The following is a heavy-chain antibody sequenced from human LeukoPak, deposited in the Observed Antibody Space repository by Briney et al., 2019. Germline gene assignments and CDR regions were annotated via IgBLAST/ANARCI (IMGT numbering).Heavy chain of an antibody. D-gene: IGHD3-9*01. CDR1: GYTFTGYY. J-gene: IGHJ4*02. CDR3: ARGPILRYFDWGSVGTG. CDR2: INPNSGGT. V-gene: IGHV1-2*02. Sequence: GASVKVSCKASGYTFTGYYMHWVRQAPGQGLEWMGWINPNSGGTNYAQKFQGRVTMTRDTSISTAYMELSRLRSDDTAVYYCARGPILRYFDWGSVGTGWGQGTLVTVSS.